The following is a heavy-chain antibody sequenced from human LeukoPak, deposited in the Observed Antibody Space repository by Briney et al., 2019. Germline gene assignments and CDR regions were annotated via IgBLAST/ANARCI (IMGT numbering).Heavy chain of an antibody. Sequence: PGGSLRLSCTASGFTFSGYSMNWIRQAPGKGLEWVSGISWNSGTIGYADSVKGRFTISRDNAKNSLYLQMNSLRAEDTALYYCVKGAAYHLGDAFDIWGQGTMVTVSS. CDR3: VKGAAYHLGDAFDI. CDR1: GFTFSGYS. J-gene: IGHJ3*02. CDR2: ISWNSGTI. V-gene: IGHV3-9*01. D-gene: IGHD2-15*01.